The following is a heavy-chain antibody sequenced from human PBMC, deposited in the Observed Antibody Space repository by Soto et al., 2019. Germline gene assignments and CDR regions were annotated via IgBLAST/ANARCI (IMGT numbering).Heavy chain of an antibody. Sequence: GSLRLSCAASGFTLSSYNMNWVRQAPGEGLEWVSSISTSSSYIYYADSIKGRFTVSRDNAKNSLYLHMNSLRAEDTAVYYCARDLVDSGYDMGPSYYFDCWGQGTLVTVSS. D-gene: IGHD5-12*01. V-gene: IGHV3-21*01. CDR1: GFTLSSYN. CDR2: ISTSSSYI. J-gene: IGHJ4*02. CDR3: ARDLVDSGYDMGPSYYFDC.